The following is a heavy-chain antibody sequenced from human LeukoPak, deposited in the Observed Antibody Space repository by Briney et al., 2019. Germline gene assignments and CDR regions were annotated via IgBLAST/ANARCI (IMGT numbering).Heavy chain of an antibody. D-gene: IGHD2-15*01. CDR2: IKQDGSEK. CDR1: GFTFSSYW. J-gene: IGHJ6*03. CDR3: ARGPRAKYCSGGSCYSEYYYYYMDV. V-gene: IGHV3-7*01. Sequence: GGSLRLSCAASGFTFSSYWMSWVRQAPGKGLEWVANIKQDGSEKYYVDSVKGRFTISRDNAKNSLYLQMNSLRAEDTAVYYCARGPRAKYCSGGSCYSEYYYYYMDVWGKGTTVT.